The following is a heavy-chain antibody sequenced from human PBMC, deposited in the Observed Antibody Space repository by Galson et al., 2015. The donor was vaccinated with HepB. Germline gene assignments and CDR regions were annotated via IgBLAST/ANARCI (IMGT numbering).Heavy chain of an antibody. V-gene: IGHV4-59*01. D-gene: IGHD6-6*01. CDR2: IYYSGST. J-gene: IGHJ4*02. CDR3: ARAPPQSIAPYDY. Sequence: SETLSLTCTVSGGSISSYYWSWIRQPPGKGLEWIGYIYYSGSTNYNPSLKSRVTISVDTSKNQFSLKLSSVTAADTAVYYCARAPPQSIAPYDYWGQGTLVTVSS. CDR1: GGSISSYY.